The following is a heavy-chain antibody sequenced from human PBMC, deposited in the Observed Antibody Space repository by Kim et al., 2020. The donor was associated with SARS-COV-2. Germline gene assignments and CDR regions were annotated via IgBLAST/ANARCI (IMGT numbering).Heavy chain of an antibody. CDR2: ISSSSSTI. V-gene: IGHV3-48*02. D-gene: IGHD5-12*01. CDR1: GFTFSSYS. CDR3: ARDSSRGYDDDYYYGMDV. Sequence: GGSLRLSCAASGFTFSSYSMNWVRQAPGKGLEWVSYISSSSSTIYYADSVKGRFTISRDNAKNSLYLQMNSLRDEDTAVYYCARDSSRGYDDDYYYGMDVWGQGTTVTVSS. J-gene: IGHJ6*02.